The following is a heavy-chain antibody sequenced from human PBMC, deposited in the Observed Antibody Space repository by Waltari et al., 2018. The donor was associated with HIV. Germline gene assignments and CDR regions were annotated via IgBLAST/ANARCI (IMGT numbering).Heavy chain of an antibody. V-gene: IGHV4-59*01. D-gene: IGHD3-22*01. CDR2: IYYSGST. CDR1: GGSISSYY. Sequence: QVQLQESGPGLVKPSETLSLTCTVSGGSISSYYWSWIRQPPGKGLEWIGYIYYSGSTNYNPSLKSRVTISVDTSKNQFSLKLSSVTAADTAVYYCATLGGYYYDSSGPQIEWGQGTLVTVSS. J-gene: IGHJ4*02. CDR3: ATLGGYYYDSSGPQIE.